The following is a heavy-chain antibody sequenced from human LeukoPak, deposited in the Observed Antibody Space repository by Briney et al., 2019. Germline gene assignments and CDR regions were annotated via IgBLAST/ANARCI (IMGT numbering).Heavy chain of an antibody. D-gene: IGHD3-22*01. V-gene: IGHV4-38-2*02. CDR2: IYYSGST. CDR3: ASQGGTYYYDSSGYYHDY. Sequence: SETLSLTCTVSGYSISSGYHWGWIRQPPGKGLEWIGYIYYSGSTYYNPSLKSRVTISVDTSKNQFSLKLSSVTAADTAVYYCASQGGTYYYDSSGYYHDYWGQGTLVTVSS. CDR1: GYSISSGYH. J-gene: IGHJ4*02.